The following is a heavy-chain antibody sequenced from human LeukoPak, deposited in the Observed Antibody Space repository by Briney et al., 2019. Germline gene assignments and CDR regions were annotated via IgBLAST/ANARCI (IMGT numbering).Heavy chain of an antibody. CDR1: GYTFTGYY. CDR2: ISAYNGNT. CDR3: ARAIVVVPAAIPIDY. V-gene: IGHV1-18*04. D-gene: IGHD2-2*02. J-gene: IGHJ4*02. Sequence: ASVKVSCKASGYTFTGYYMHWVRQAPGQGLEWMGWISAYNGNTNYAQKLQGRVTMTTDTSTSTAYMELRSLRSDDTAVYYCARAIVVVPAAIPIDYWGQGTLVTVSS.